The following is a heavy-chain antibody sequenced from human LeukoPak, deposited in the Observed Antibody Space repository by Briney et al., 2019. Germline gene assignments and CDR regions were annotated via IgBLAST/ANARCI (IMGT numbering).Heavy chain of an antibody. V-gene: IGHV4-31*03. Sequence: SETLSLTCTVSGGSISSGGYYWSWIRQHPGKGLEWIGYIYYSGSTYYNPSLQSRVTISMDTPKNQFSLNLSSVTAADTAVYYCARRAPSAGYFDLWGRGTLVTVSS. CDR2: IYYSGST. CDR1: GGSISSGGYY. J-gene: IGHJ2*01. CDR3: ARRAPSAGYFDL.